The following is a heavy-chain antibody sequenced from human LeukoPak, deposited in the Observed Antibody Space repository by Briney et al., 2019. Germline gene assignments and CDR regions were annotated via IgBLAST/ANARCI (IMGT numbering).Heavy chain of an antibody. V-gene: IGHV3-21*01. J-gene: IGHJ4*02. CDR1: AFSFSASA. Sequence: GGSLRLSCAASAFSFSASAMNWVRQAPGRGLEWVSSIDPSGYTTFYAASVKGRFTISRDNAKNSQYLQMNSLRAEDTALYFCASGIRERGFDSWGQGTLVTVSS. CDR3: ASGIRERGFDS. D-gene: IGHD1-1*01. CDR2: IDPSGYTT.